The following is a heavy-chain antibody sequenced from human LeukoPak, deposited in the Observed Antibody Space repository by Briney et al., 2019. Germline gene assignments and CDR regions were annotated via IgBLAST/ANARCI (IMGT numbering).Heavy chain of an antibody. Sequence: ASVKVSCKASGYTFTSYGISWVRQAPGQGLEWMGWISAYNGNTNYAQKLQGRVTMTTDTSTSTAYMELRSLRSDDTAVYYCARGSYYDSSGYYYVFYYWGQGTLVTVSS. J-gene: IGHJ4*02. CDR2: ISAYNGNT. CDR1: GYTFTSYG. V-gene: IGHV1-18*01. D-gene: IGHD3-22*01. CDR3: ARGSYYDSSGYYYVFYY.